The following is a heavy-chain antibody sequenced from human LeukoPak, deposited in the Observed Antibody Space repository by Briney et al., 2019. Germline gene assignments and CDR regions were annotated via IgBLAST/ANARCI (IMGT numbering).Heavy chain of an antibody. CDR1: GGSISSGGYY. V-gene: IGHV4-31*03. J-gene: IGHJ5*02. CDR3: ARVPTVPYNWFDP. Sequence: MASETLSLTCTVSGGSISSGGYYWSWIRQHPGKGLEWIGYIYYSGSTYYNPSLKSRVTISVDTSKNQFSLKLSSVTAADTAVYYCARVPTVPYNWFDPWGQGTLVTVSS. CDR2: IYYSGST. D-gene: IGHD4-17*01.